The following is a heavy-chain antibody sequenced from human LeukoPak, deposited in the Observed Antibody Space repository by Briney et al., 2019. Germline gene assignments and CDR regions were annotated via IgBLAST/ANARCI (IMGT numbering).Heavy chain of an antibody. CDR3: AKDGGWGSEEDY. CDR2: IRYDGSNK. J-gene: IGHJ4*02. CDR1: GFTFSSYG. Sequence: GGSLRLSCAASGFTFSSYGMHWVRQAPDKGLEWVAFIRYDGSNKYYADSVKGRFTISRDNSKNTLYLQMNSLRAEDTAVYYCAKDGGWGSEEDYWGQGTLVTVSS. D-gene: IGHD7-27*01. V-gene: IGHV3-30*02.